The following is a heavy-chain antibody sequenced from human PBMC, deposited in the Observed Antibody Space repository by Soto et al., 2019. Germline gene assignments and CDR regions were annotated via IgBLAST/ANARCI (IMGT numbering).Heavy chain of an antibody. CDR3: ARVGMATITFDY. V-gene: IGHV4-31*03. Sequence: SETLSLTCTVSGGSISSGGYYWSWIRQHPGKGLEWIGYIYYSGSTYYNPSLKSRVTISVDTSKNQFSLKLSSVTAADTAVFYCARVGMATITFDYWGQGTLVTVSS. D-gene: IGHD5-12*01. J-gene: IGHJ4*02. CDR1: GGSISSGGYY. CDR2: IYYSGST.